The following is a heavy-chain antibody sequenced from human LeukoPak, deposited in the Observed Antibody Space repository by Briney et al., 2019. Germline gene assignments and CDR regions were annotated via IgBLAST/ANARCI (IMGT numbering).Heavy chain of an antibody. CDR1: GGSFSGYY. CDR2: INHSGST. V-gene: IGHV4-34*01. CDR3: ARVGGGWKTDY. D-gene: IGHD6-19*01. Sequence: SETLSLTCAVYGGSFSGYYWSWIRQPPGKGLEWIGEINHSGSTNYNPSLKSRLTISVDTSKNQFSLKLSSVTAADTAVYYCARVGGGWKTDYWGKGTLVTVSS. J-gene: IGHJ4*02.